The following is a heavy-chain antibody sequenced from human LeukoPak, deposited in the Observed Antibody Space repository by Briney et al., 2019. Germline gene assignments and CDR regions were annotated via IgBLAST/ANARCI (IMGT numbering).Heavy chain of an antibody. CDR3: AIRFLEWLYAFDI. CDR1: GYTFTDYY. V-gene: IGHV1-69-2*01. Sequence: GASVKVSCKASGYTFTDYYMHWVQQAPGKGLEWMGRVDPEDGETIYAEKFQGRVTITADTSTDTAYMELSSLRSEDTAAYYCAIRFLEWLYAFDIWGQGTMVTVSS. J-gene: IGHJ3*02. D-gene: IGHD3-3*01. CDR2: VDPEDGET.